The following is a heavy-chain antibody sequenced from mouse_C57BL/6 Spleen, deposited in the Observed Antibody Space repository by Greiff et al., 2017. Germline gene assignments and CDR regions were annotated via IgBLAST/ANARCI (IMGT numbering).Heavy chain of an antibody. J-gene: IGHJ4*01. CDR1: GYAFSRSW. V-gene: IGHV1-82*01. CDR2: IYPGDGDT. CDR3: ARGGLAYYSNYDAMDD. D-gene: IGHD2-5*01. Sequence: VQLQQSGPELVKPGASVKISCKASGYAFSRSWMNWVKQRPGKGLEWIGRIYPGDGDTNYNGKFKGKATLTADKSSSTAYMQLSSLTSEDSAVYFCARGGLAYYSNYDAMDDWGQGTSVTVSS.